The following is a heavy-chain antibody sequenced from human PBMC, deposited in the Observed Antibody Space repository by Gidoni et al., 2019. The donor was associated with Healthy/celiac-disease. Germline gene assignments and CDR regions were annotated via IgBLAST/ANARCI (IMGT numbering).Heavy chain of an antibody. CDR1: GFTFGCYA. CDR2: ISGSGDST. CDR3: AKTPIYVPPLYYFDY. V-gene: IGHV3-23*01. J-gene: IGHJ4*02. Sequence: EVPLLESGGGVVQPGGSLRRSCAASGFTFGCYAMSWLRPAPGKGREWVLAISGSGDSTYYADSVNGRFTNSRDNSKNTMYRQMTSVRAEDTSVYYCAKTPIYVPPLYYFDYWGQGTLVTVSS. D-gene: IGHD3-16*01.